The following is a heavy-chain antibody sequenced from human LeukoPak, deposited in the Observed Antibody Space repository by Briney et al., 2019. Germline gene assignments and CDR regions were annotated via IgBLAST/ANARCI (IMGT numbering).Heavy chain of an antibody. CDR3: AGCGYSYGPDAFDI. V-gene: IGHV3-21*01. CDR2: ISSSSSYI. D-gene: IGHD5-18*01. Sequence: PGGSLRLSCAAPGFTFSSYSMHWVRQARAKGLEWVSAISSSSSYIYYADSVKGRFTISRDNAKNSLYLQMNSLRAEDTAVYYWAGCGYSYGPDAFDIWGQGTMVTVSS. J-gene: IGHJ3*02. CDR1: GFTFSSYS.